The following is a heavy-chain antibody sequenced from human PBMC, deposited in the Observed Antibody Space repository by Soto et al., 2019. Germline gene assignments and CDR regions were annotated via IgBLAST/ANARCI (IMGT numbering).Heavy chain of an antibody. D-gene: IGHD2-15*01. CDR3: ARVALGYCSGGSCYLQGAYGMDV. CDR1: GGTFSSYA. V-gene: IGHV1-69*13. Sequence: GASVKVSCKASGGTFSSYAISWVRQAPGQGLEWMGGIIPIFGTANYAQKFQGRVTITADESTSTAYMELSSLRSEDTAVYYCARVALGYCSGGSCYLQGAYGMDVWGQGTTVTVSS. CDR2: IIPIFGTA. J-gene: IGHJ6*02.